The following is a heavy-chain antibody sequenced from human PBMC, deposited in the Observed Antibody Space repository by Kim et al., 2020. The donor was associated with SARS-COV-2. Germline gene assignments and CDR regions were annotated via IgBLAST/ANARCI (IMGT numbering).Heavy chain of an antibody. CDR1: GGSISSSNW. Sequence: SETLSLTCAVSGGSISSSNWWSWVRQPPGKGLEWIGEIYHSGSTNYNPSLKSRVTISVDKSKNQFSLKLSSVTAADTAVYYCASPPPHGLLFHGTDYWGQGTLVTVSS. V-gene: IGHV4-4*02. D-gene: IGHD2-21*01. J-gene: IGHJ4*02. CDR2: IYHSGST. CDR3: ASPPPHGLLFHGTDY.